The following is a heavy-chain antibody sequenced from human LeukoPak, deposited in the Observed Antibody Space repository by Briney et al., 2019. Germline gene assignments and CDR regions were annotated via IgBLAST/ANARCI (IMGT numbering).Heavy chain of an antibody. CDR3: ARTRGTHISMAYLDC. V-gene: IGHV1-2*02. CDR2: INPNNGDT. D-gene: IGHD2/OR15-2a*01. J-gene: IGHJ4*02. CDR1: GYTFTGNF. Sequence: ASVKVSCKPSGYTFTGNFMHWVRQAPGQGPEWMGWINPNNGDTNYAQKFQGRVTMTRVTSITTAYMELSSLRADDSAVYYCARTRGTHISMAYLDCWGQGTLVTVCS.